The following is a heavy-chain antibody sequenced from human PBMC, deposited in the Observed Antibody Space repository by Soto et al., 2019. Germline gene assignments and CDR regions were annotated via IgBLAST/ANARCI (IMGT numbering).Heavy chain of an antibody. D-gene: IGHD3-9*01. Sequence: SETLSLTCAVSGDSIKTETWWSWLRQLPGTGLEWIGEIKHTGDANANPALRSRVSMSVDRTKNQFFLNLRSVSAADTAVYFCARGYPKEYFDWLRSAYDYYYGMDVWGQGTTVTVSS. J-gene: IGHJ6*02. V-gene: IGHV4-4*02. CDR2: IKHTGDA. CDR1: GDSIKTETW. CDR3: ARGYPKEYFDWLRSAYDYYYGMDV.